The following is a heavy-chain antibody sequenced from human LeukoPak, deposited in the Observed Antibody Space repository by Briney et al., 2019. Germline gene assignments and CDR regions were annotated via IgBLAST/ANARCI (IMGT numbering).Heavy chain of an antibody. V-gene: IGHV3-33*03. CDR1: GFIFSDYG. CDR2: TRFDGSIK. J-gene: IGHJ6*03. CDR3: ATEVYYYMDV. Sequence: PGGSLRLSCAVSGFIFSDYGFHWVRQAPGKGLEWVAVTRFDGSIKQYADSVKGRFTISRDDSKNTLYLQMNFLKSEDTAVYYCATEVYYYMDVWGKGTTVTVSS.